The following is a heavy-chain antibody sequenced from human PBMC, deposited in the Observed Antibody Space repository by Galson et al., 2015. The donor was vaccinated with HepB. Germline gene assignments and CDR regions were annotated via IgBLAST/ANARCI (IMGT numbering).Heavy chain of an antibody. CDR1: VYSISSGYY. D-gene: IGHD3-10*01. Sequence: ETLSLTCDVSVYSISSGYYWGWIRQPPGKGLEWIASVYHSGTTYYNPSLKSRVTIPADTSKNQFSLKLSSVTAADPAVYYCARVGILWVGEFSWGQGALVIVSS. CDR2: VYHSGTT. V-gene: IGHV4-38-2*01. J-gene: IGHJ4*02. CDR3: ARVGILWVGEFS.